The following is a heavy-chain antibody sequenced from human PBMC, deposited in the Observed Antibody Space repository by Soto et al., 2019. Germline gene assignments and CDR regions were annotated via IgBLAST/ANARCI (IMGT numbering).Heavy chain of an antibody. CDR2: IAYDGSQK. V-gene: IGHV3-30*03. CDR1: GITLSRHG. Sequence: QVQVVESGGGVVQPGRSLRLSCEASGITLSRHGMHWVRQTPGKGLEWVAVIAYDGSQKYYADSVKGRFTISRDNSKNTLSLHMDSLRPEDSARYSCASQGGQWLTGEYWGQGTLVTVSS. CDR3: ASQGGQWLTGEY. D-gene: IGHD6-19*01. J-gene: IGHJ4*02.